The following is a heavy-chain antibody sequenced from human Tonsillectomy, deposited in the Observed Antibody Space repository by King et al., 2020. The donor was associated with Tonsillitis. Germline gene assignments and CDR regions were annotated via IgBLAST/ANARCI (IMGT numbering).Heavy chain of an antibody. D-gene: IGHD2-21*01. CDR2: IRQDGSDI. J-gene: IGHJ4*02. CDR1: GFTFRSYW. Sequence: ELQLVQSGGGLVQPGGSLRLSCVISGFTFRSYWMTWVRQPPGKAPEWVASIRQDGSDIYYVDSVKGRFTISRDNAKNSLFLQMNSLRVEDTAVYYCARELRVSYWGQGTLVTVSS. CDR3: ARELRVSY. V-gene: IGHV3-7*03.